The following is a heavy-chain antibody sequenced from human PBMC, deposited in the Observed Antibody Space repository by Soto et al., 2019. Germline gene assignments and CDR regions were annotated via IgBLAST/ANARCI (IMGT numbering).Heavy chain of an antibody. CDR2: IWSDGSYE. J-gene: IGHJ4*02. D-gene: IGHD3-10*01. V-gene: IGHV3-33*01. Sequence: QVQLVGSGGGVVQPGRSLRLSCAASGFIFSNYAMHWVRQAPGQGLEWVALIWSDGSYENYAESVKGRFTISRDNSKNTLFLQVNGLRVVDTAVYFCARGTGSGSFLIDYWGQGTLVTVSS. CDR3: ARGTGSGSFLIDY. CDR1: GFIFSNYA.